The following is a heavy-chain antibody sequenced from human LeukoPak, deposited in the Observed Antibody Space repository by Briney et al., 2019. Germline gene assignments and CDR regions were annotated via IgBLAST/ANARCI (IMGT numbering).Heavy chain of an antibody. CDR1: GGTFSSYA. D-gene: IGHD3-10*01. V-gene: IGHV1-69*05. J-gene: IGHJ6*03. Sequence: SVKVSCKASGGTFSSYAISWVRQAPGQGLEWMGGIIPIFGTANYAQKLQGRVTMTTDTSTSTAYMELRSLRSDDTAVYYCARDQGRMVRGYYYYYYMDVWGKGTTVTVSS. CDR3: ARDQGRMVRGYYYYYYMDV. CDR2: IIPIFGTA.